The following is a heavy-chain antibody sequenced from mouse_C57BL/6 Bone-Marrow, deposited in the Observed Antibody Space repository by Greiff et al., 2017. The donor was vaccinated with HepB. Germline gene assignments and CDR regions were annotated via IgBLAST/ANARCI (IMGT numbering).Heavy chain of an antibody. CDR1: GFTFNTYA. CDR2: IRSKSSNYAT. D-gene: IGHD1-1*01. Sequence: DVQLVESGGGLVQPKGSLKLSCAASGFTFNTYAMHWVRQAPGKGLEWVARIRSKSSNYATYYADSVKDRFTISRDDSQSMLYLQMNNLKTEDTAMYYCVRGDYGSSYGYFDVWGTGTTVTVSS. J-gene: IGHJ1*03. CDR3: VRGDYGSSYGYFDV. V-gene: IGHV10-3*01.